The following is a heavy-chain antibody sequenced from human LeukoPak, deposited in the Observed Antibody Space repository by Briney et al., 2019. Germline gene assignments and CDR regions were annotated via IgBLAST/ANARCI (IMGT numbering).Heavy chain of an antibody. V-gene: IGHV3-23*01. CDR1: GFTFSSYA. CDR2: ISGSGGST. D-gene: IGHD3-10*01. CDR3: AKPQLYYYGSGSYYFDY. J-gene: IGHJ4*02. Sequence: GGSLRLSCAASGFTFSSYAMSWVRQAPGKGLEWVSAISGSGGSTYYADSVKGRFTISRDNSKNTLYLQMNSLRAEDTAVYYCAKPQLYYYGSGSYYFDYWGQGTLVTVSS.